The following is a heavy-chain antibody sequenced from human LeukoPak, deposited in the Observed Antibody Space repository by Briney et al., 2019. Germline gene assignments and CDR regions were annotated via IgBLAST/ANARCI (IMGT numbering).Heavy chain of an antibody. J-gene: IGHJ5*02. D-gene: IGHD3-10*01. CDR1: GGSFSGYY. CDR3: ARRGGSGSYLRRNENWFDP. CDR2: INHSGST. Sequence: SETLSPTCAVYGGSFSGYYWSWIRQPPGKGLEWIGEINHSGSTNYNPSLKSRVTISVDTSKNQFSLKLSSVTAADTAVYYCARRGGSGSYLRRNENWFDPWGQGTLVTVSS. V-gene: IGHV4-34*01.